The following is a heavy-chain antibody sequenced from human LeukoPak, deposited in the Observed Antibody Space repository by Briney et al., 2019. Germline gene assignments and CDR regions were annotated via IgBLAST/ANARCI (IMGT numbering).Heavy chain of an antibody. J-gene: IGHJ4*02. V-gene: IGHV5-51*01. Sequence: GESLKISCKGSGYSFTSYWIGWVRQMPGKGLEWMGIIDPGDSDTRYSPSFQGQVTISADKSVSTAYLQWSSLKASDTAMYYCARQGYCCGGSCFPYYFDYWGQGTLVTVSS. CDR3: ARQGYCCGGSCFPYYFDY. CDR1: GYSFTSYW. CDR2: IDPGDSDT. D-gene: IGHD2-15*01.